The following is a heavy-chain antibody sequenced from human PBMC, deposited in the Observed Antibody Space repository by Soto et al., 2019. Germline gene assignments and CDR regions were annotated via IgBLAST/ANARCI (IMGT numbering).Heavy chain of an antibody. CDR3: ARGVDYWNGYLL. Sequence: WETLSLTCALYGGTFDGYYWSWIRQPPGKGLEWIGELNHSGSTKYNPSLKSRVSLSVDTSTKQFSLKMTSMTAADRGVYYGARGVDYWNGYLLWGQGTPVTVSA. D-gene: IGHD3-3*01. CDR1: GGTFDGYY. J-gene: IGHJ1*01. CDR2: LNHSGST. V-gene: IGHV4-34*01.